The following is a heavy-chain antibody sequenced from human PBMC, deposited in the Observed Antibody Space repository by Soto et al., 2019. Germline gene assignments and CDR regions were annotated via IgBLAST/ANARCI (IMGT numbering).Heavy chain of an antibody. CDR3: ARVASTYYYDSSGYLGASFDY. D-gene: IGHD3-22*01. CDR1: GGTFSSYA. V-gene: IGHV1-69*01. J-gene: IGHJ4*02. CDR2: IIPIFGTA. Sequence: QVQLVQSGAEVKKPGSSVKVSCKASGGTFSSYAISWVRQAPGQGLEWMGGIIPIFGTANYAQKFQGRVTITADESMSTAYMELSSLRSEDTAVYYCARVASTYYYDSSGYLGASFDYWGQGTLVTVSS.